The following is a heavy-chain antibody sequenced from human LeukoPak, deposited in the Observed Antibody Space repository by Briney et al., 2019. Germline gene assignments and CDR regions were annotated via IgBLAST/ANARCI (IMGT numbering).Heavy chain of an antibody. CDR1: GFTFSSYA. D-gene: IGHD3-10*01. Sequence: PGGSLRLSCAASGFTFSSYAMNWVRQAPGKGLEWISSISGSGDNTYYADSVKGRFTISRDNSKNTLYLQMNSLRAEDTAVYYCARETITMVRGVIIDYYYYYMDVWGKGTTVTISS. J-gene: IGHJ6*03. V-gene: IGHV3-23*01. CDR3: ARETITMVRGVIIDYYYYYMDV. CDR2: ISGSGDNT.